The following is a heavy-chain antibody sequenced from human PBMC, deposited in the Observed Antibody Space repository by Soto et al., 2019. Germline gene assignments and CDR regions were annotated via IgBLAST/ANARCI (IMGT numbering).Heavy chain of an antibody. D-gene: IGHD3-16*01. J-gene: IGHJ6*02. CDR1: GFIVSSKY. CDR2: IYTGGST. Sequence: EVQIVETGGGLSQPGGSLRLSCAVSGFIVSSKYMTWVRQAPGKGLEWVSVIYTGGSTHYADSARGRFTISSDSSKNTLYLQMNSLRAEDAAVYYCTTYTGYGMDVWGQGTTVTVSS. V-gene: IGHV3-53*02. CDR3: TTYTGYGMDV.